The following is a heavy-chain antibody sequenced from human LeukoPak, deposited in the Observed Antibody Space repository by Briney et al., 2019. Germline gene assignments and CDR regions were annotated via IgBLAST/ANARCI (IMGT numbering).Heavy chain of an antibody. CDR1: GFTVGSNY. V-gene: IGHV3-53*01. CDR2: IYSGGST. J-gene: IGHJ5*02. CDR3: ASRATVTTDRFWFDP. Sequence: GGSLRLSCAASGFTVGSNYMSWVRQAPGKGLEWVSVIYSGGSTSYADSVKGRFTISRDNSKNTLYLQMNSLRAGDTAVYYCASRATVTTDRFWFDPWGQGTLVTVSS. D-gene: IGHD4-11*01.